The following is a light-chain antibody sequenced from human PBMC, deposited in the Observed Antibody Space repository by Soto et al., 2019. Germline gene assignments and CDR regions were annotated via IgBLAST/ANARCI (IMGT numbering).Light chain of an antibody. V-gene: IGLV2-14*01. Sequence: QSALTQPASVSGSPGQSITISCTGTSSDVGGYNYVSWYQQHPGKAPKLMIHEVSNRPSGVSNRFSGSKSGNTASLTIAGLQVEDEADYYCSSYTSENTYVFGTGTKLTVL. CDR3: SSYTSENTYV. CDR2: EVS. CDR1: SSDVGGYNY. J-gene: IGLJ1*01.